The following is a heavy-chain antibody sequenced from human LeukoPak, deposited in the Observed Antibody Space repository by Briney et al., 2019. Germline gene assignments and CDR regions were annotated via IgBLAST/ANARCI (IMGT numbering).Heavy chain of an antibody. J-gene: IGHJ4*02. CDR1: GGSISSYY. D-gene: IGHD3-16*01. V-gene: IGHV4-59*08. CDR2: IYYSGNT. CDR3: ARHTFGSHFEY. Sequence: PSETLSLTCTVSGGSISSYYWSWIRQPPGKGLEWIGYIYYSGNTNYNPSLKSRVTISVDTSKDQFSLKLSSVTAADTAVYYCARHTFGSHFEYWGQGTLVTVSS.